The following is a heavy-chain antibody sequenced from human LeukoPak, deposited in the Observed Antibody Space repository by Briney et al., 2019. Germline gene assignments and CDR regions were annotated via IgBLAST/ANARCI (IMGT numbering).Heavy chain of an antibody. CDR2: MSSSDDGR. D-gene: IGHD3-10*01. Sequence: GGSLRLSCATSGFSFSSYAMSWVRQAPGKGLEWVSAMSSSDDGRYYAASVRGRFTISRDTSRSTLYLQMNSLRAEDTAVYYCARDFGRDDAFDIWGQGTMVTVSS. CDR1: GFSFSSYA. J-gene: IGHJ3*02. V-gene: IGHV3-23*01. CDR3: ARDFGRDDAFDI.